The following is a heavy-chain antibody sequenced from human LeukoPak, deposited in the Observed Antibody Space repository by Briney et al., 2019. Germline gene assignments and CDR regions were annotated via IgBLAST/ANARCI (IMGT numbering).Heavy chain of an antibody. D-gene: IGHD3-10*01. V-gene: IGHV3-49*04. CDR1: GFTVSSNS. CDR3: TRAGYYYGSGSPDY. J-gene: IGHJ4*02. CDR2: IRSKAYGGTT. Sequence: GGSLRLSCTVSGFTVSSNSMSWVRQAPGKGLEWVGFIRSKAYGGTTEYAASVKGRFTISRDDSKSIAYLQMNSLKTEDTAVYYCTRAGYYYGSGSPDYWGQGTLVTVSS.